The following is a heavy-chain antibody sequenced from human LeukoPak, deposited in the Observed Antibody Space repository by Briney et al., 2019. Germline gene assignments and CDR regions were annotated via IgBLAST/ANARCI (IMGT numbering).Heavy chain of an antibody. Sequence: SETLSLTCTVSGGSISSSSYYWGWIRQPPGKGLEWIGSIYCSGSTYYNPSLKSRVTISVDTSKNQFSLKLSSVTAADTAVYYCARHEGGGFQYYFDYWGQGTLVTVSS. D-gene: IGHD2-15*01. CDR3: ARHEGGGFQYYFDY. CDR1: GGSISSSSYY. CDR2: IYCSGST. J-gene: IGHJ4*02. V-gene: IGHV4-39*01.